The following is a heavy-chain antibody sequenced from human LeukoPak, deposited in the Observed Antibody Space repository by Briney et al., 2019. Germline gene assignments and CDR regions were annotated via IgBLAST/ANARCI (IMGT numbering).Heavy chain of an antibody. V-gene: IGHV3-21*01. CDR2: ISSSSSYI. Sequence: GGSLRLSCAASGFTFSSYSMNWVRQAPGKGLEWVSSISSSSSYIYYADSVKGRFTISRDNAKNSLYLQMNSLRAEDTAVYYCARRLGATLDYGMDVWGQGTTVTVSS. CDR1: GFTFSSYS. J-gene: IGHJ6*02. D-gene: IGHD1-26*01. CDR3: ARRLGATLDYGMDV.